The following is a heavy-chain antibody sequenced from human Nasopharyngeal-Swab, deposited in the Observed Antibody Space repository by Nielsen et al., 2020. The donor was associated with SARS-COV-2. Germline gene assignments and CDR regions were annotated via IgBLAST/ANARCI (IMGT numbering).Heavy chain of an antibody. V-gene: IGHV3-13*01. CDR2: IGLRGDT. J-gene: IGHJ3*02. Sequence: GESLKISCAASGFTFSDFDMHWVRHTPGKGLEWVSAIGLRGDTHYPDSVKVRFTISRENARNSLYLQMNYLRTEDTAVYYCARGGIQVSGIDLFDIWGQGTMVTVSS. D-gene: IGHD5/OR15-5a*01. CDR1: GFTFSDFD. CDR3: ARGGIQVSGIDLFDI.